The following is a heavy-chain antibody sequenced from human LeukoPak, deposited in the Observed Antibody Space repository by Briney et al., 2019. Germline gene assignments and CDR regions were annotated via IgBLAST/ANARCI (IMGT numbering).Heavy chain of an antibody. V-gene: IGHV4-59*01. CDR3: ARATAYSIYYMDV. CDR1: GGSISSYY. D-gene: IGHD4-11*01. CDR2: IYYSGST. Sequence: PSETLSLTCTVSGGSISSYYWSWIRQPPGKGLEWIGYIYYSGSTNYNPSLKSRVTISVDTSKNQFSLKLNSVTAADTAVYYCARATAYSIYYMDVWGKGTTVTVSS. J-gene: IGHJ6*03.